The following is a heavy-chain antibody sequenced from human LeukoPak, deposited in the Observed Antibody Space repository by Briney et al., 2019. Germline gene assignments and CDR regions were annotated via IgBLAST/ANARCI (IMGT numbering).Heavy chain of an antibody. CDR3: ARVYGSGSYGGMDV. V-gene: IGHV4-59*01. J-gene: IGHJ6*02. Sequence: SETLSLTCTVSGGSISIYYWSWIRQPPGKGLEWIGYIYYSGSTNYNPSLKSRVTISVDTSKNQFSLKLSSVTAADTAVYYCARVYGSGSYGGMDVWGQGTTVTVSS. CDR1: GGSISIYY. CDR2: IYYSGST. D-gene: IGHD3-10*01.